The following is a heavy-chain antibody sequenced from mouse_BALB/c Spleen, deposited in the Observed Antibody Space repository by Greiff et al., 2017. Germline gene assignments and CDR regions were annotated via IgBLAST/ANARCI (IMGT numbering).Heavy chain of an antibody. CDR1: GYSFTSYW. V-gene: IGHV1-61*01. D-gene: IGHD2-4*01. CDR3: AREDDYDGFAY. Sequence: QVQLKQPGAELVRPGASVKLSCKASGYSFTSYWMYWVKQRPGQGLEWIGMIHPSDSETRLNQKFKDKATLTVDKSSSTAYMQLSSPTSEDSAVYYCAREDDYDGFAYWGQGTLVTVSA. J-gene: IGHJ3*01. CDR2: IHPSDSET.